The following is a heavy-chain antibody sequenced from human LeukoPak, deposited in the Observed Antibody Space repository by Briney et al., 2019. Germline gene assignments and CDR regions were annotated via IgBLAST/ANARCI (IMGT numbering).Heavy chain of an antibody. Sequence: ASVKVSCKVSGYTLTELSMHWVRQAPGKGLEWMGGFDPEDGETIYAQKFQGRVTMTEDTSTDTAYMELSSLRSEDTAVYYCAKGLGYCSSTSCYKDYWGQGTLVTVSS. CDR1: GYTLTELS. CDR3: AKGLGYCSSTSCYKDY. V-gene: IGHV1-24*01. CDR2: FDPEDGET. D-gene: IGHD2-2*02. J-gene: IGHJ4*02.